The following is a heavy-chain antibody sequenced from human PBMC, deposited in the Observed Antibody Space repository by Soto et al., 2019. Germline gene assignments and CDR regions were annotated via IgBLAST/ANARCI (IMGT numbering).Heavy chain of an antibody. CDR3: ARGMNYYGSGSSNWFDP. CDR1: GYTFTSYD. D-gene: IGHD3-10*01. J-gene: IGHJ5*02. V-gene: IGHV1-8*01. Sequence: QVQLVQSGAEVKKPGASVKVSCKASGYTFTSYDINWVRQATGQGLEWMGWMNPNSGNTGYAQMFQGRVTMTRNTSISTAYMELSSLRSEDTAVYYCARGMNYYGSGSSNWFDPWGQGTLVTVSS. CDR2: MNPNSGNT.